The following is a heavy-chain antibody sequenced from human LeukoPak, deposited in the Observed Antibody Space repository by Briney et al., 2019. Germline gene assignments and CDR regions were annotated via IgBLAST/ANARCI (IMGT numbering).Heavy chain of an antibody. Sequence: PSETLSLTCTVSGGSISGYYWSGIRQPPGKGLEWIGYIYHSASTNYNPSLKSRLTISIDTSKNQFSLKLSTVTATDTAVYYCARHRDSSGWPNYFDYWGQGTLVTVSS. CDR1: GGSISGYY. J-gene: IGHJ4*02. CDR2: IYHSAST. CDR3: ARHRDSSGWPNYFDY. D-gene: IGHD6-19*01. V-gene: IGHV4-59*08.